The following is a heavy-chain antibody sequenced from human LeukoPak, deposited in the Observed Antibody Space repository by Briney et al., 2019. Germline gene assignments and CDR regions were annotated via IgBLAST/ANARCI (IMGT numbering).Heavy chain of an antibody. D-gene: IGHD6-19*01. J-gene: IGHJ5*02. CDR2: IYWDDDK. V-gene: IGHV2-5*02. Sequence: SGPTLVKPTQTLTLTCTFSGFSLSTSGVGVGWIRQPPGKALEWLALIYWDDDKRYSPSLKSRLTITKDTSKSQVVLTMTNMDPVDTATYYCAHRVRAVAASYNWFDPWGQGTLVTVSS. CDR1: GFSLSTSGVG. CDR3: AHRVRAVAASYNWFDP.